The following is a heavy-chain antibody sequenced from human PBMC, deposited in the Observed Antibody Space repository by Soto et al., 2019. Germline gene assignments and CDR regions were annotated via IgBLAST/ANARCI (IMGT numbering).Heavy chain of an antibody. Sequence: GGSLRLSCAASGFTFSSYSMNWVRQAPGKGLEWVSSISSSSSYIYYADSVKGRFTISRDNAKNSLYLQMNSLRAEDTAVYYCARGYDILTGPKSWFDPWGQGTLVTVSS. J-gene: IGHJ5*02. CDR3: ARGYDILTGPKSWFDP. CDR2: ISSSSSYI. CDR1: GFTFSSYS. D-gene: IGHD3-9*01. V-gene: IGHV3-21*01.